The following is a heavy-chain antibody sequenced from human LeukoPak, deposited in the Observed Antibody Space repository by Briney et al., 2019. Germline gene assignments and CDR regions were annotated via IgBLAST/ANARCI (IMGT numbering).Heavy chain of an antibody. CDR2: VSFGGDT. D-gene: IGHD3-22*01. J-gene: IGHJ4*02. V-gene: IGHV4-39*07. CDR3: ARSHGSSGYYNRPPGHFDY. Sequence: PSETLSLTCTVSGASISSSRSYGAWIRQPPGKGLEWIASVSFGGDTYYNPSLKSRVTISVDTSKNMFSLRLTSVTAADTAVYYCARSHGSSGYYNRPPGHFDYWGQGTLVTVSS. CDR1: GASISSSRSY.